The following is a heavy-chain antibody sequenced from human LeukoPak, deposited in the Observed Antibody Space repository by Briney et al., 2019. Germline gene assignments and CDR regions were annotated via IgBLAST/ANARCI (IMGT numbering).Heavy chain of an antibody. D-gene: IGHD2-15*01. J-gene: IGHJ4*02. CDR3: ARDVPYCSGGSCASDY. V-gene: IGHV1-18*01. CDR1: GYTFTSYG. Sequence: ASVKVSCKASGYTFTSYGISWVRQAPGQGLEWMGWISAYNGNTNYAQKLQGRVTMTTDTSTSTAYMELRSLRSDDTAVYYCARDVPYCSGGSCASDYWGQGTLVTVSS. CDR2: ISAYNGNT.